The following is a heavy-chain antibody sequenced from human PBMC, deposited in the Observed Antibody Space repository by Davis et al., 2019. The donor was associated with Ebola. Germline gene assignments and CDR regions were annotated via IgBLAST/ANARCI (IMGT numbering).Heavy chain of an antibody. Sequence: ASVKVSCKASGYTFTSYDINWVRQATGQGLEWMGWMNPNSGNTGYAQKFQGRVTMTTDTSTSTAYMELRSLRSDDTAVYYCARDPRIVVVTAIPGYFQHWGQGTLVTVSS. CDR2: MNPNSGNT. D-gene: IGHD2-21*02. V-gene: IGHV1-8*01. J-gene: IGHJ1*01. CDR1: GYTFTSYD. CDR3: ARDPRIVVVTAIPGYFQH.